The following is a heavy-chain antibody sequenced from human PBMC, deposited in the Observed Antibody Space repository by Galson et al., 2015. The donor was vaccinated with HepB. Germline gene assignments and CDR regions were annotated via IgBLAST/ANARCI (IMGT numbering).Heavy chain of an antibody. CDR3: IPDIVVVPAAIRLNFQH. Sequence: SLRLSCAASGFTFSNAWMSWVRQAPGKGLEWVGRIKSKTDGGTTDYAAPVKGRFTISRDDSKNTLYLQMNSLKTEDTAVYYCIPDIVVVPAAIRLNFQHWGQGTLVTVSS. CDR2: IKSKTDGGTT. D-gene: IGHD2-2*02. J-gene: IGHJ1*01. CDR1: GFTFSNAW. V-gene: IGHV3-15*01.